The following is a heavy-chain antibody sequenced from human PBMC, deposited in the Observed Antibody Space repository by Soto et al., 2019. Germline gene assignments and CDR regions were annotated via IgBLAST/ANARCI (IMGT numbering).Heavy chain of an antibody. J-gene: IGHJ4*02. Sequence: QVQLVESGGGVVQPGRSLRLSCAASGFTFSSYGMHWVRQAPGKGLEWVAVIWYDGSNKYYADSVKGRFTISRDNSKNTLYLQMNSLRAEDTAVYYCARESYGDYEWYFYYWGQGTLVTVSS. D-gene: IGHD4-17*01. CDR3: ARESYGDYEWYFYY. V-gene: IGHV3-33*01. CDR1: GFTFSSYG. CDR2: IWYDGSNK.